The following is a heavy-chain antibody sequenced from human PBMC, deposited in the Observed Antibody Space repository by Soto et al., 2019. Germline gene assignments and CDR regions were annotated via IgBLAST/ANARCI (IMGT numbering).Heavy chain of an antibody. Sequence: GGSLRLSCAASGFTFSSYAMHWVRQAPGKGLEWVAVISYDGSNKYYADSVKGRFTISRDNSKNTLYLQMNSLRAEDTAVYYCARAGTYYYDSSGGYLDYWGQGTLVTVSS. J-gene: IGHJ4*02. V-gene: IGHV3-30-3*01. D-gene: IGHD3-22*01. CDR1: GFTFSSYA. CDR3: ARAGTYYYDSSGGYLDY. CDR2: ISYDGSNK.